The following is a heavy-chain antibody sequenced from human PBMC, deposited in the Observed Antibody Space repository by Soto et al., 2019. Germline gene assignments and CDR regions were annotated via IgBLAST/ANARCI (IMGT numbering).Heavy chain of an antibody. Sequence: QVQLVQSGAEVKKPGASVKVCCKTSGYTFSNYGITWVRQAPGQGLEWMGWISGYNGNTNYAQKLQGRVTMTTDTSTSTAYMELRSLRSDDTAIYYCARDISMVRDWGQGTLVTVSS. CDR1: GYTFSNYG. V-gene: IGHV1-18*01. D-gene: IGHD3-10*01. CDR2: ISGYNGNT. J-gene: IGHJ4*02. CDR3: ARDISMVRD.